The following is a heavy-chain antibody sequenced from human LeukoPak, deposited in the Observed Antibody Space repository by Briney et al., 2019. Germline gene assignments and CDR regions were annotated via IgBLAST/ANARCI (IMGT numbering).Heavy chain of an antibody. J-gene: IGHJ5*02. V-gene: IGHV4-34*01. CDR3: ARSGGNWFDP. Sequence: PSETLSLTCAVYGGSFSGYHWSWIRQPPGKGLEWIGEINHSGSTNYNPSLKSRVTISVDTSKNQFSLKLSSVTAADTAVYYCARSGGNWFDPWGQGTLVTVSS. D-gene: IGHD2-8*02. CDR1: GGSFSGYH. CDR2: INHSGST.